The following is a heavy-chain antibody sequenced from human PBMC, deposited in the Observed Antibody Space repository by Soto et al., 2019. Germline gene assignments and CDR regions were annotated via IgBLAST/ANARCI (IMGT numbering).Heavy chain of an antibody. CDR3: ARTGFSAAMISSFDY. CDR2: INSGSTAI. D-gene: IGHD5-18*01. Sequence: GGSLRLSCVASGFNFSGYAMNWVRQAPGKGLQWVSFINSGSTAIYYADSVKGRFTISRDNAKNSLYLQMNRLRAEDTAVYYCARTGFSAAMISSFDYWGQGTLVTVSS. V-gene: IGHV3-48*01. CDR1: GFNFSGYA. J-gene: IGHJ4*02.